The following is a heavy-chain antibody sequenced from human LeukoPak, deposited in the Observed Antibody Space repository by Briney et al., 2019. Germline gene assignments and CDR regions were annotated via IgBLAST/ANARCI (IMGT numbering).Heavy chain of an antibody. CDR2: IYYSGST. CDR1: GGSISSYY. Sequence: PSETLSLTCTVSGGSISSYYWSWIRQPPGKGLEWIGYIYYSGSTNYNPSLKSRVTISVDTSKNRFSLKLSSVTAADTAVYYCARHIRGVGAKNYYYYGMDVWGQGTTVTVSS. V-gene: IGHV4-59*08. D-gene: IGHD1-26*01. J-gene: IGHJ6*02. CDR3: ARHIRGVGAKNYYYYGMDV.